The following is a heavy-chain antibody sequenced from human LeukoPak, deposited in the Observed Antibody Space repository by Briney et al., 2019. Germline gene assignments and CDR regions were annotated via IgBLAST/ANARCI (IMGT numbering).Heavy chain of an antibody. J-gene: IGHJ4*02. CDR3: ARGIAAAGTGEFDY. Sequence: GGSLRLSCAASEFTFSRYGMHWVRQAPGKGLEWVAVIWYDGSKKYYADSVKGRFTISRDNSKNTLFLQMNSLRAEDTAVYYCARGIAAAGTGEFDYWGQGTLVTVSS. D-gene: IGHD6-13*01. V-gene: IGHV3-33*01. CDR2: IWYDGSKK. CDR1: EFTFSRYG.